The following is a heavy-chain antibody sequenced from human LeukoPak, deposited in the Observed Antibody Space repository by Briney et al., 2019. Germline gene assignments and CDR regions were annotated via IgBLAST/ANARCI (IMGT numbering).Heavy chain of an antibody. V-gene: IGHV3-48*03. J-gene: IGHJ4*02. CDR3: AGEGYDILTGYQYYFDY. Sequence: GGSLRLSCAASGFTFSSYEMNWVRQAPGKGLEWVSYISSSGSTIYYADSVKGRFTISRDNAKNSLYLQMNSLRAEDTAVYYCAGEGYDILTGYQYYFDYWGQGTLVTVSS. CDR2: ISSSGSTI. D-gene: IGHD3-9*01. CDR1: GFTFSSYE.